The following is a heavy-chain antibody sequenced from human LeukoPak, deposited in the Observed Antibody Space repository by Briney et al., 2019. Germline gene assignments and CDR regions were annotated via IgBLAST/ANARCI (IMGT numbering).Heavy chain of an antibody. D-gene: IGHD3-22*01. CDR3: ARGVYYYDRSGYPRGQGY. CDR1: GYTFTSYD. CDR2: MDPKSGNR. Sequence: AAVKVSCKASGYTFTSYDSIWGRQPTGQGLGWMGWMDPKSGNRGYAQKFQGRVTMTRNNAISTAYMELSSLRSEDTAVYYCARGVYYYDRSGYPRGQGYWGQGPLVPVSS. V-gene: IGHV1-8*01. J-gene: IGHJ1*01.